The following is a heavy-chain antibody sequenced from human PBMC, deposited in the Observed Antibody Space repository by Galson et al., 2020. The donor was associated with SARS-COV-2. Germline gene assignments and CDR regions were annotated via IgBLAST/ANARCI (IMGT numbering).Heavy chain of an antibody. Sequence: ASVKVPCKASGGTFSSYAISWVRQAPGQGLEWMGRIIPIFGTANYAQKFQGRVTITADKSTSTAYMELSSLRSEDTAVYYCARVPWAYDSRKAFDIWGQGTMVTVSS. V-gene: IGHV1-69*06. CDR2: IIPIFGTA. CDR3: ARVPWAYDSRKAFDI. D-gene: IGHD3-22*01. CDR1: GGTFSSYA. J-gene: IGHJ3*02.